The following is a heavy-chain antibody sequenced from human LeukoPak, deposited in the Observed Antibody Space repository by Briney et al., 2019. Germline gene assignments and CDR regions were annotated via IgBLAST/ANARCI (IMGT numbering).Heavy chain of an antibody. CDR3: ARGSGIAAAGTHDY. CDR2: INHSGST. J-gene: IGHJ4*02. V-gene: IGHV4-34*01. Sequence: PSETLSLTCAVSGGSFSGYYWSWVRQPPGKGLEWIEEINHSGSTNYNPSLKSGVTISVETSKNQFSLKLSSVTAADTAVYYCARGSGIAAAGTHDYWGQGTLVTVSS. D-gene: IGHD6-13*01. CDR1: GGSFSGYY.